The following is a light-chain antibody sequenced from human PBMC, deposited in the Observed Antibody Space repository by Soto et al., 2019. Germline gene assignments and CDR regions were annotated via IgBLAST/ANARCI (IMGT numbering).Light chain of an antibody. CDR1: QSVSSN. V-gene: IGKV3-15*01. Sequence: EIVMTQSPATLSVSPGERATLSCRASQSVSSNLAWYQQKPGQAPRLLIYGASTRATGIPARFSGSGSGTEFTLTISSRRSEDCAVYYCQQYNNWPGYTFGQGTKLEIK. CDR3: QQYNNWPGYT. CDR2: GAS. J-gene: IGKJ2*01.